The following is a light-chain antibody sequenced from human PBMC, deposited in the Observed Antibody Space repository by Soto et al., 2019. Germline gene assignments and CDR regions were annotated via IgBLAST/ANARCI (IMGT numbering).Light chain of an antibody. CDR1: SSDVGSYNF. J-gene: IGLJ2*01. V-gene: IGLV2-23*03. Sequence: QSALTQPASVSGSPGQSITISCTGTSSDVGSYNFVSWYQQHPVKAPRLMIYEGNTPPSGVSDRFSGSKSGNTASLTISGLQAEDEADYSCCSYAGRSAFVFGGGTKLTVL. CDR2: EGN. CDR3: CSYAGRSAFV.